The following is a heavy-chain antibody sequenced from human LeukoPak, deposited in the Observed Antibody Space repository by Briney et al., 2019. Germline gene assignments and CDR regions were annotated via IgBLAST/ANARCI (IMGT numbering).Heavy chain of an antibody. J-gene: IGHJ6*03. Sequence: GGSLRLSCAASGFTFSSYSMNWVRQAPGKGLEWVSYISSSSSTIYYADSVKGRFTISRDNAKNSLYLQMNSLRAEDTAVYYCARDNSGNYYYYYMDVWGKGTTVTISS. CDR1: GFTFSSYS. D-gene: IGHD1-26*01. CDR3: ARDNSGNYYYYYMDV. V-gene: IGHV3-48*01. CDR2: ISSSSSTI.